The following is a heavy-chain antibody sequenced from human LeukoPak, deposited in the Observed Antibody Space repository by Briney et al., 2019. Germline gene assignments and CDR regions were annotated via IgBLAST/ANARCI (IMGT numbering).Heavy chain of an antibody. Sequence: TLSLTCTVSGGSISSGDYYWSWIRQPPGKGLEWIGYIYYSGSTYYNPSLKSRVTISVDTSKNQFSLKLSSVTAADTAVYYCARGVRCSSTSCYAGPWFDPWGQGTLVTVSS. CDR1: GGSISSGDYY. CDR3: ARGVRCSSTSCYAGPWFDP. D-gene: IGHD2-2*01. CDR2: IYYSGST. J-gene: IGHJ5*02. V-gene: IGHV4-30-4*08.